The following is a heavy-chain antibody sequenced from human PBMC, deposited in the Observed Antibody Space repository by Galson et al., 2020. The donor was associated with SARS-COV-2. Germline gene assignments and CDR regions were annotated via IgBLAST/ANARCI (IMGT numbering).Heavy chain of an antibody. CDR1: GGSFSGHY. V-gene: IGHV4-34*01. D-gene: IGHD3-22*01. CDR3: ARGLLQTTMVIVVFTSASFYFDS. Sequence: SETLSLTCAVYGGSFSGHYWSWIRQSPGKGLEWIGEITQSGSVNYTPSLKSRVTISADTSKNQFSLELRSVTAADTAMYYCARGLLQTTMVIVVFTSASFYFDSWGQGTLSASPQ. J-gene: IGHJ4*02. CDR2: ITQSGSV.